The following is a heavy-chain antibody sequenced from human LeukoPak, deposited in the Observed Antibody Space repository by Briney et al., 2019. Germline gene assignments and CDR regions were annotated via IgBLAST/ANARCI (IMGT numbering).Heavy chain of an antibody. V-gene: IGHV3-30*03. D-gene: IGHD1-26*01. CDR3: TTKVMRGNLGDDYDD. CDR2: ISSDGIDK. Sequence: PGGSLRLSCSVSGVTFRNYGMHWVRQAPGKGLEWVALISSDGIDKLYGASVKGRFTISRDDSKSTLYLQMNSLTAEDTAVYYCTTKVMRGNLGDDYDDWGQGTVVTVSS. CDR1: GVTFRNYG. J-gene: IGHJ4*02.